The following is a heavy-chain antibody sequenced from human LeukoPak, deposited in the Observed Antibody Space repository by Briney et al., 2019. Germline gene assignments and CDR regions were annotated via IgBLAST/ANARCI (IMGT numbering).Heavy chain of an antibody. V-gene: IGHV3-30*02. J-gene: IGHJ4*02. Sequence: SGGSLRLSCAASGFTFSSYGMHWVRQAPGKGLEWVAFIRYDGSNKYYADSVKGRFTISRDNSKNTLYLQMNSLRAEDTAVYYCAKDWGAYYGSATPPDYWGQGTLVTVSS. CDR3: AKDWGAYYGSATPPDY. CDR2: IRYDGSNK. CDR1: GFTFSSYG. D-gene: IGHD3-10*01.